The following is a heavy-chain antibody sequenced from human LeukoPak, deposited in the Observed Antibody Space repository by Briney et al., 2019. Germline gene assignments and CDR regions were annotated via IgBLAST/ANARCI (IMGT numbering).Heavy chain of an antibody. D-gene: IGHD3-22*01. Sequence: GGSLRLSCAASGFTFSSYAMSWVRQAPGKGLEWVANMKQDGSEIYYVDSVKGRFTISRDNAKNSLYLQMNSLRAEDTAVYYCARGRRYYDSRGGLWFDPWGQGTLVTVSS. CDR2: MKQDGSEI. V-gene: IGHV3-7*01. J-gene: IGHJ5*02. CDR1: GFTFSSYA. CDR3: ARGRRYYDSRGGLWFDP.